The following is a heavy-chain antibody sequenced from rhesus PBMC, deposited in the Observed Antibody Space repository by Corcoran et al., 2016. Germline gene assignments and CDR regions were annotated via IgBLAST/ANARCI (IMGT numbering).Heavy chain of an antibody. CDR2: ITLRDGKT. J-gene: IGHJ4*01. D-gene: IGHD1-32*01. CDR3: TTMTTMRTLDF. Sequence: QVQLVQSGAEVKKPGAAVKLSCSPSGDTFTNSYINWVRQAPGQLLEWVEWITLRDGKTGPAQKFQGRVTVTRDASTNTAYLDLSNLRSEDTAVYFCTTMTTMRTLDFWGQGVLVTVSS. CDR1: GDTFTNSY. V-gene: IGHV1S9*01.